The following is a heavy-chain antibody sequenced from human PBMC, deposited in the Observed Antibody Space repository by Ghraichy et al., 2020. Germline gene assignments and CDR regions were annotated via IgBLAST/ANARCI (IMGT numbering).Heavy chain of an antibody. CDR3: ARDPGYCSGGRCFTDAFDI. D-gene: IGHD2-15*01. CDR2: IDSSSSYI. CDR1: GLTFSSYR. V-gene: IGHV3-21*01. Sequence: LSLTCEASGLTFSSYRMNWVRQAPGKGLEWVSFIDSSSSYIYYADSVKGRFTGSRDNTKNSLYLQMNSLRAEDTAMYYCARDPGYCSGGRCFTDAFDIWGQGTMVTVSS. J-gene: IGHJ3*02.